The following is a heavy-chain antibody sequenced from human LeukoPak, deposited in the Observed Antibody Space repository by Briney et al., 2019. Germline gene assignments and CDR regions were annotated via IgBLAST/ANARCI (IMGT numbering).Heavy chain of an antibody. CDR3: ARLRGFTYFDY. CDR1: GFTFSSYE. V-gene: IGHV3-48*03. J-gene: IGHJ4*02. Sequence: PGGSLRLXCAASGFTFSSYEMNWVRQAPGKGREWVSYISTSGSTIYYAHSVKGRFTISRDNAKNSLYLQMNSLRAEDTAVYYCARLRGFTYFDYWGQGTLVTVSS. D-gene: IGHD3-10*01. CDR2: ISTSGSTI.